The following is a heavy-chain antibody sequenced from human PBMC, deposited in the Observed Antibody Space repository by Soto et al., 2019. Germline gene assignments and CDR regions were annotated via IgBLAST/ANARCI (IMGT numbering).Heavy chain of an antibody. CDR2: INPNSGGT. D-gene: IGHD3-22*01. V-gene: IGHV1-2*02. CDR3: ARGPPGSGHGAMIVVVTHFDY. J-gene: IGHJ4*02. Sequence: QEQLVQSGAEVKKPGASVKVSCKASGYTFSGYYIHWLRQAPGQGLEWMGWINPNSGGTNYAQKFQGRVTVTRDTPTSTAYMELSRLTSDDTAVYYCARGPPGSGHGAMIVVVTHFDYWGQGTLVTVSS. CDR1: GYTFSGYY.